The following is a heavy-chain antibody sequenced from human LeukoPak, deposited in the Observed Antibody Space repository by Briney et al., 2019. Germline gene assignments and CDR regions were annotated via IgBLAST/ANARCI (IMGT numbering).Heavy chain of an antibody. J-gene: IGHJ6*02. CDR2: ISSDGSYK. V-gene: IGHV3-30*04. CDR3: ARATYCAGDCPMGYYGMDV. Sequence: PGGSLRVSCAASGYTFSSCALHWVRQAPGKGLEWVAIISSDGSYKFYADSLKGRFTISRDNSKSTVYLQMSSLRAEDTAVYHCARATYCAGDCPMGYYGMDVWGQGTTVTVSS. CDR1: GYTFSSCA. D-gene: IGHD2-21*02.